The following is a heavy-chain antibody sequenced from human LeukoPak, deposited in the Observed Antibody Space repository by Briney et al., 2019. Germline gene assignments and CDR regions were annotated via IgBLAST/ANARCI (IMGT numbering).Heavy chain of an antibody. CDR2: ISAYNGNT. Sequence: ASVKVSCKASGYTFTSYGISWVRQAPGQGLEWMGWISAYNGNTNYAQKLQGRVTMTTDTSTGTAYMELRSLRSDDTAVYYCAVSTYYDFWSGPSSFDYWGQGTLVTVSS. V-gene: IGHV1-18*01. CDR3: AVSTYYDFWSGPSSFDY. CDR1: GYTFTSYG. J-gene: IGHJ4*02. D-gene: IGHD3-3*01.